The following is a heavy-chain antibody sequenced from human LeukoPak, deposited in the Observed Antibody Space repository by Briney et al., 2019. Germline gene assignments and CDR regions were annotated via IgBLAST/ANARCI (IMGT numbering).Heavy chain of an antibody. CDR2: ISGSGDST. V-gene: IGHV3-23*01. D-gene: IGHD1-26*01. Sequence: GGSLRLSCVASGFTLRSYVMNWVRQTPGKGLEWVSSISGSGDSTFYADSVKGRFSISRDNSKNTLYLQVNGLRTEDTAVYYCARGDSGSYYESDYWGKGTLVTVSS. CDR3: ARGDSGSYYESDY. CDR1: GFTLRSYV. J-gene: IGHJ4*02.